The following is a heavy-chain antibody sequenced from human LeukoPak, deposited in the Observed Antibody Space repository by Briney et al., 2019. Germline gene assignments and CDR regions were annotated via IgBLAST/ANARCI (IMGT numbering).Heavy chain of an antibody. CDR2: ISGSGDII. D-gene: IGHD3-9*01. CDR1: GFTFGSYV. V-gene: IGHV3-23*01. J-gene: IGHJ4*02. Sequence: GSLRLSCAASGFTFGSYVVNWVRQAPGKGLEWVSLISGSGDIIYYADSVKGRFTISRDNSKNTLYLQMDSLRAEDTAIYYCAKAKGHDILTGSRIFDYWGQGTLVTISS. CDR3: AKAKGHDILTGSRIFDY.